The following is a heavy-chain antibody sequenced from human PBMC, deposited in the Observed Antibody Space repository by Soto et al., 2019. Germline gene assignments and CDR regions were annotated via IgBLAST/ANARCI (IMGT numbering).Heavy chain of an antibody. CDR3: AKEDIVLVPAAGGDYYYYGMDV. Sequence: GGSLRLSCAASGFTFSSYGMHWVRQAPGKGLEWVAVISYDGSNKYYADSVKGRFTISRDNSKNTLYLQMNSLRAEDTAVYYCAKEDIVLVPAAGGDYYYYGMDVWGQGTTVTVSS. CDR2: ISYDGSNK. J-gene: IGHJ6*02. D-gene: IGHD2-2*01. V-gene: IGHV3-30*18. CDR1: GFTFSSYG.